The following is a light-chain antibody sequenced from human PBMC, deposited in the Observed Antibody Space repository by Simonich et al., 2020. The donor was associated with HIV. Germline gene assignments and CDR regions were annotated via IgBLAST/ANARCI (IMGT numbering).Light chain of an antibody. CDR2: DVS. Sequence: QSALTQPASVSGSPGQSITISCTGTRCDVGGYNYVSWYPQHPGKAPKLMIYDVSKRPSGVSNRFSGSKSGNTASLTISGLQAEDEADYYCSSYTSSSTWVFGGGTKLTVL. V-gene: IGLV2-14*01. CDR1: RCDVGGYNY. J-gene: IGLJ3*02. CDR3: SSYTSSSTWV.